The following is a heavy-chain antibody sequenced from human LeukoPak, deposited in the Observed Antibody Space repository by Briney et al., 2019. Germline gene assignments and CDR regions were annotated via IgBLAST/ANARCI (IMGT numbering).Heavy chain of an antibody. CDR2: IYTSGST. D-gene: IGHD4-17*01. CDR1: GGSISSYY. CDR3: ARDPLTDYGDYLNFDY. J-gene: IGHJ4*02. V-gene: IGHV4-4*07. Sequence: PSETLSLTCTVSGGSISSYYWSWIRQPAGKGLEWIGRIYTSGSTNYNPSLKSRVTMSVDTSKNQFSLKLSSVTAVDTAVYYCARDPLTDYGDYLNFDYWGQGTLVTVSS.